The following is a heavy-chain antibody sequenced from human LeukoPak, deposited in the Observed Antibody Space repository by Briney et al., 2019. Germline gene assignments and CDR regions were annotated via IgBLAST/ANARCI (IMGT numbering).Heavy chain of an antibody. D-gene: IGHD2-15*01. Sequence: GGSLRLSCVAPAFTVSSNYMSWVRQAPGKGVEWVSVIFSGGSTYYSDSVKGRFTISRDNSKNTLYLQMNSLRAEDTAVYYCAYSCSGDSCTFFDFWGQGTLVIVSS. CDR3: AYSCSGDSCTFFDF. CDR1: AFTVSSNY. V-gene: IGHV3-66*01. CDR2: IFSGGST. J-gene: IGHJ4*02.